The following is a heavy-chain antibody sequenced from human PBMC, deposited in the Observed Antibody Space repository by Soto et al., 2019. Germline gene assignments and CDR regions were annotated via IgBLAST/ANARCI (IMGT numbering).Heavy chain of an antibody. Sequence: QVQLVQSGGEVKKPGASLKVSCKASGYTFTSYGISWVRQAPGQGLEWMGWISAYNGNTNYAQKFQDRVTMTTATSTSTAYMEMRSLESDDTAVYYCVRDRRLPGIASAGPIIHWGQGALVTVSS. D-gene: IGHD6-13*01. V-gene: IGHV1-18*01. J-gene: IGHJ4*02. CDR3: VRDRRLPGIASAGPIIH. CDR1: GYTFTSYG. CDR2: ISAYNGNT.